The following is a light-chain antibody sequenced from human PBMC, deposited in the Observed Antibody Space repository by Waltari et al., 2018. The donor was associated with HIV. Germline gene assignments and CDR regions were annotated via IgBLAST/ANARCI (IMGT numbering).Light chain of an antibody. J-gene: IGLJ2*01. CDR2: DVS. CDR3: YSYAGSLL. Sequence: QSALTQPRSVSGSPGQSVTISCTGSSSGVGGHNSVSWYQQHPTKAPKLIIYDVSERPSGVPDRFSGSQSVNRASLTISGLQAEDEADYYCYSYAGSLLFGGGTKLTGL. V-gene: IGLV2-11*01. CDR1: SSGVGGHNS.